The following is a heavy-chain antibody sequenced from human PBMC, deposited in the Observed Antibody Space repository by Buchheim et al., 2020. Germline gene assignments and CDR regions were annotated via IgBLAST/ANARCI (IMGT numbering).Heavy chain of an antibody. J-gene: IGHJ4*02. CDR1: GGSISSGDYY. V-gene: IGHV4-30-4*01. CDR3: ARERDYYGSGSYMGFDY. CDR2: IYYSGST. Sequence: QVQLQESGPGLVKPSQTLSLTCTVSGGSISSGDYYWSWIRQPPGKGLEWIGYIYYSGSTHYNPSLTSRVTISVDTSKNQFSLKLSSVTAADTAVYYCARERDYYGSGSYMGFDYWGQGTL. D-gene: IGHD3-10*01.